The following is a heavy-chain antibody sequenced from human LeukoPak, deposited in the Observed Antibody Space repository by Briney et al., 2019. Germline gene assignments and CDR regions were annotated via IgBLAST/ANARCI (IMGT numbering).Heavy chain of an antibody. CDR3: ARGQDIVATISSSDFDY. Sequence: GASVKVSCKASGYTFTSYGISWVRQAPGQGLEWMGWISAYNGNTNYAQKLQGRVTMTTDTSTSTAYMELRSLRSDDTAVFYCARGQDIVATISSSDFDYWGQGTLVTVSS. CDR1: GYTFTSYG. J-gene: IGHJ4*02. D-gene: IGHD5-12*01. V-gene: IGHV1-18*01. CDR2: ISAYNGNT.